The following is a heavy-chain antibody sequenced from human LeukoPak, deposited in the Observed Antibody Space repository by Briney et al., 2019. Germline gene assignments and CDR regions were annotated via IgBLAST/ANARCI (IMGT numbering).Heavy chain of an antibody. D-gene: IGHD5-24*01. CDR3: ARSMNLMATFDY. Sequence: SETLSLTCTVSGGSISSSSYYWGWIRQPPGKGLEWIGSIYYSGSTYYNPSLKSRVTISVDTSKNQFSLKLSSGTAADTAVYYCARSMNLMATFDYWGQGTLVTVSS. CDR2: IYYSGST. V-gene: IGHV4-39*07. CDR1: GGSISSSSYY. J-gene: IGHJ4*02.